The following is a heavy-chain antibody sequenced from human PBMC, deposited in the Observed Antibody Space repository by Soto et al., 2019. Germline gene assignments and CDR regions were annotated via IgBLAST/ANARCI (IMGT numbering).Heavy chain of an antibody. CDR1: GYTFTTYW. Sequence: EVQLVQSGAEVKKSGESLQISCEGSGYTFTTYWIGWVRQMPGKGLEWMGIIYPGDSDTRYSPSFQGQVTISADKSLRTASLQWSSLKASDTAMYYCARLPGSITNPRAPFDIWGQGTVVTVSS. D-gene: IGHD2-2*01. CDR2: IYPGDSDT. J-gene: IGHJ3*02. V-gene: IGHV5-51*03. CDR3: ARLPGSITNPRAPFDI.